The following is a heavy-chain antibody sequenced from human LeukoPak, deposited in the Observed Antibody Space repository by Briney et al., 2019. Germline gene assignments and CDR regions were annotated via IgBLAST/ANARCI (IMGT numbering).Heavy chain of an antibody. Sequence: GGSLRLSCAASGFTFTSCDMSWVRQAPGKGLEWVSGISGTGILTYYADSVKGRFTISRDNSKNTLYLQMNSLRAEDTAVYYCAKERRGENVWGSYRDAFDMWGQGTMVTVSS. D-gene: IGHD3-16*02. V-gene: IGHV3-23*01. CDR2: ISGTGILT. CDR3: AKERRGENVWGSYRDAFDM. CDR1: GFTFTSCD. J-gene: IGHJ3*02.